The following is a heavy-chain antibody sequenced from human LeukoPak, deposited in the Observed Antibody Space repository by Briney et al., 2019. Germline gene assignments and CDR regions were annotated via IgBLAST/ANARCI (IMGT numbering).Heavy chain of an antibody. CDR1: GFTFSSYG. V-gene: IGHV3-30*02. J-gene: IGHJ4*02. D-gene: IGHD4-17*01. CDR2: IWYDGSNK. CDR3: AKKFTGTTVISGDYFDY. Sequence: GGSLRLSCAASGFTFSSYGMHWVRQAPGKGLEWVAVIWYDGSNKYYADSVKGRFTISGDNSKNTLYLQMNSLRAEDTAVYYCAKKFTGTTVISGDYFDYWGQGTLVTVSS.